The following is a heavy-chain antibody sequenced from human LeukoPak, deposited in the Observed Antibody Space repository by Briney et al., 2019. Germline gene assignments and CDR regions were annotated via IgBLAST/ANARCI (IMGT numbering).Heavy chain of an antibody. Sequence: WGSLRLSCAASGLTFSNTWMTWVRQAPGKGLEWVGRIRSKTDGGTTDYTTPVKGRFTISRDDSKNTLYLQMNSLKTEDTAVYYCVGSFLGYWGQGNLVTVSS. V-gene: IGHV3-15*01. CDR1: GLTFSNTW. J-gene: IGHJ4*02. D-gene: IGHD3-10*01. CDR3: VGSFLGY. CDR2: IRSKTDGGTT.